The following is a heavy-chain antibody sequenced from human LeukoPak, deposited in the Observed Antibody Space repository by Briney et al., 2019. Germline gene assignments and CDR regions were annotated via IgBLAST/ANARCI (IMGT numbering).Heavy chain of an antibody. CDR3: ARSAVTRAGVFDY. CDR2: IYPGVRT. J-gene: IGHJ4*02. D-gene: IGHD4-17*01. CDR1: GVSFSSYY. Sequence: SETLSLTCTASGVSFSSYYWTWIRQPAGKGLEWLGRIYPGVRTYYSPSLESRLTISADTSKKQFSLNLRSMTAADTAVYFCARSAVTRAGVFDYWGRGILVTVSS. V-gene: IGHV4-4*07.